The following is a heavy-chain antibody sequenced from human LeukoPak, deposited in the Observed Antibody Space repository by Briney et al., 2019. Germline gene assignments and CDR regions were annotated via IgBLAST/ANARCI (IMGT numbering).Heavy chain of an antibody. CDR2: INNDENFT. V-gene: IGHV3-74*01. J-gene: IGHJ3*02. CDR1: GFTFSGYS. Sequence: PGGSLRLSCAASGFTFSGYSMNWVRQAPGKGLVWVSRINNDENFTNYADSVKGRFTISRDNAKNTLYLQMNSLRAEDTAVYYCAGEVASDDAFDIWGQGTMVTVSS. CDR3: AGEVASDDAFDI. D-gene: IGHD2-15*01.